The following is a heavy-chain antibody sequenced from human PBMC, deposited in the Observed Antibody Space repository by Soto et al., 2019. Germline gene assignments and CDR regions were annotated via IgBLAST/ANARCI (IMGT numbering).Heavy chain of an antibody. V-gene: IGHV4-59*08. Sequence: PSETLSLTCTVSGGSINNYYWSWIRQSPGKGLEWIGYIYYSGSTNYNPSLKSRVTISVDTSKNQFSLKLSSVTAADTAVYHCVRHFAPGTPYFDSWGQGTLVTVSS. D-gene: IGHD1-1*01. CDR1: GGSINNYY. CDR2: IYYSGST. CDR3: VRHFAPGTPYFDS. J-gene: IGHJ4*02.